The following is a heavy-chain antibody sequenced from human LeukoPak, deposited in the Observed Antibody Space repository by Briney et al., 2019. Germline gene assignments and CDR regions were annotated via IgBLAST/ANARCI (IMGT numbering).Heavy chain of an antibody. Sequence: PSQTLSLTCTVSGGSISSGSYYWSWIRQPAGKGLEWIGRIYTSGSTNYNPSLKSRVTISVDTSKNQFSLKLRSVTAADTAVCYCARERAFYYYGSGSYYPYYMDVWGKGTTVTISS. CDR2: IYTSGST. V-gene: IGHV4-61*02. J-gene: IGHJ6*03. CDR3: ARERAFYYYGSGSYYPYYMDV. D-gene: IGHD3-10*01. CDR1: GGSISSGSYY.